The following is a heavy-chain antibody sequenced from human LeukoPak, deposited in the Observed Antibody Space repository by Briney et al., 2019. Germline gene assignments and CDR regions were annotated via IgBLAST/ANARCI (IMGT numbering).Heavy chain of an antibody. Sequence: ASVKVSCTASGYIFTTYGINWVRQATGQGLEWMGWMNPNSGNTGYAQKFQGRVTMTRNTSISTAYMELSSLRSEDTAVYYCARGTYYDILTGYNHDAFDIWGQGTMVTVSS. J-gene: IGHJ3*02. CDR2: MNPNSGNT. V-gene: IGHV1-8*02. CDR1: GYIFTTYG. D-gene: IGHD3-9*01. CDR3: ARGTYYDILTGYNHDAFDI.